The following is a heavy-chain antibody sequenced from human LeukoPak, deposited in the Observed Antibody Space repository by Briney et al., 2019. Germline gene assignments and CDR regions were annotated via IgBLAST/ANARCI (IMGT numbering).Heavy chain of an antibody. CDR1: GFTFSSYS. Sequence: GGSLRLSCAASGFTFSSYSMNWVRQAPGKGLEWVSSISSSSSYIYYADSVKGRFTISRDNAKNSLYLQMNSLRADDTAVYYCARGKIAARQEYYFDYGGQGTLVTVS. V-gene: IGHV3-21*01. J-gene: IGHJ4*02. CDR3: ARGKIAARQEYYFDY. D-gene: IGHD6-6*01. CDR2: ISSSSSYI.